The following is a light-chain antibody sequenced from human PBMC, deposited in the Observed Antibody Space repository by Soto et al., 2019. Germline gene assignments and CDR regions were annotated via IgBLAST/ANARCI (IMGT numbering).Light chain of an antibody. J-gene: IGKJ1*01. CDR1: QSITDW. V-gene: IGKV1-5*03. CDR2: KAS. CDR3: QYWDDYSWT. Sequence: DIQMTQSPSTLSASVGDRVTITCRASQSITDWLAWYQQKPGKAPKFLIYKASNLEGGVPSRFSGSGSGTEFTHISRSVQPDDFASYHCQYWDDYSWTFGQGTKVEIK.